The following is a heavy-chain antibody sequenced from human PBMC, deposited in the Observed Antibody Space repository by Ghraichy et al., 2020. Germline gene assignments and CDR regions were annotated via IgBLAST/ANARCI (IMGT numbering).Heavy chain of an antibody. Sequence: GGSLRLSCAASGFTFSDYYMSWIRQAPGKGLEWVSYISPTSSSTNYADSVKGRFTISRDNAKNSLFLQMNSLRADDTAVYYCARDQTMIPSWGQGTLVTVSS. CDR1: GFTFSDYY. CDR3: ARDQTMIPS. CDR2: ISPTSSST. V-gene: IGHV3-11*06. J-gene: IGHJ4*02. D-gene: IGHD3-22*01.